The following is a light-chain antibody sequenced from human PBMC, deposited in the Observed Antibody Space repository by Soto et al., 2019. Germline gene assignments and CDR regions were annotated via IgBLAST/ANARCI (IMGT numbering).Light chain of an antibody. CDR2: GAS. V-gene: IGKV3-20*01. Sequence: EIVLTQSPGTLSLSPGERATLSCRASQSVSGRYLAWYQQKPGQAPRLVIYGASIRATGIPDRFSGSGSGTDSTLTISRLEPEDFAVYYCHQFSLPRTFGQGTKVEIK. CDR3: HQFSLPRT. CDR1: QSVSGRY. J-gene: IGKJ1*01.